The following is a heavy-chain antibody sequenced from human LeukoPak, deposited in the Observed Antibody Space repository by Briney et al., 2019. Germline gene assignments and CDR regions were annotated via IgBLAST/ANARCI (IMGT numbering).Heavy chain of an antibody. CDR1: GGSFSGYY. Sequence: SETLSLTCAVYGGSFSGYYWSWIRQPPGKGLEWIGEINHSGSTNYNPSLKSRVTISVDTSKNQFSLKLSSVTAADTAVYYCARVGYYYYYYMDVWGKGTTVTVSS. D-gene: IGHD1-26*01. V-gene: IGHV4-34*01. CDR3: ARVGYYYYYYMDV. J-gene: IGHJ6*03. CDR2: INHSGST.